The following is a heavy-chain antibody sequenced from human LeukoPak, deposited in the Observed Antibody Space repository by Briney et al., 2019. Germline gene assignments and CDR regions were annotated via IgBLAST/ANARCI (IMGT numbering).Heavy chain of an antibody. V-gene: IGHV3-23*05. Sequence: EGSLRLSCVASGFPFSSHAMCWVRQAPGKGLEWVSSIDISGGATWYADSVRGRFTISRDNSKNTLYLQMTSLRVEDTALYYCANEIRPNDYWGQGTLVSVSS. D-gene: IGHD3-16*01. CDR3: ANEIRPNDY. J-gene: IGHJ4*02. CDR1: GFPFSSHA. CDR2: IDISGGAT.